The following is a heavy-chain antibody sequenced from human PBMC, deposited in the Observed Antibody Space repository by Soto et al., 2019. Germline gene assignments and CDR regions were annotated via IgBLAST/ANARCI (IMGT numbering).Heavy chain of an antibody. D-gene: IGHD2-15*01. J-gene: IGHJ4*02. CDR1: GGPLSSYA. CDR2: FIPIFGTA. V-gene: IGHV1-69*13. Sequence: SVKVSCKASGGPLSSYAIAWVRQAPGQGLEWMGGFIPIFGTANYAQKFKGRVTITAAESTTTAYMKLSSLRSEDPAVYNCARRDYENSGCSGGSCYSSCGDWGQGTLV. CDR3: ARRDYENSGCSGGSCYSSCGD.